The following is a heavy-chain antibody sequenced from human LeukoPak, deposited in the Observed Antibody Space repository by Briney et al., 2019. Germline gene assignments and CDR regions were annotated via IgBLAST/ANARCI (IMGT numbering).Heavy chain of an antibody. Sequence: GGSLRLSCAASGFTFDSYAMSWVRQAPRKGLEWVAGISGNGATAYYTDSVKGRFTVSRDSSKSTVYLQMNSLRADDTAVYYCARNYYGSGSYLGWFDLWGQGTLVTVSS. CDR2: ISGNGATA. D-gene: IGHD3-10*01. CDR1: GFTFDSYA. J-gene: IGHJ5*02. V-gene: IGHV3-23*01. CDR3: ARNYYGSGSYLGWFDL.